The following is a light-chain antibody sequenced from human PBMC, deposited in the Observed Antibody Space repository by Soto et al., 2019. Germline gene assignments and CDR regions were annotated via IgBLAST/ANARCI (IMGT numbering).Light chain of an antibody. CDR1: SSDVGGYNY. Sequence: QSALTQPPSASGSPGQSVTISCTGTSSDVGGYNYVSWYQQHPGKVPKLMVYEVNKRPSGVPDRFSGSKSGNTASLTISGLQAEDEADYYCTSYAGGNNVFGTGTKLTLL. CDR2: EVN. CDR3: TSYAGGNNV. V-gene: IGLV2-8*01. J-gene: IGLJ1*01.